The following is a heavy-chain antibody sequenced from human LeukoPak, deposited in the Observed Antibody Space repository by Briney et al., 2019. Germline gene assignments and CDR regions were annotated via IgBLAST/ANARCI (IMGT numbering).Heavy chain of an antibody. J-gene: IGHJ3*02. CDR3: ARRSTSLYYDFWSGSHAFDI. D-gene: IGHD3-3*01. CDR1: GYSFTTYW. CDR2: IYPGDSDT. Sequence: GESLKISCKASGYSFTTYWIGWVRQMPGKGLEWMGIIYPGDSDTRYSPSFQGQVTISADKSISTAYLQWSSLKASDTAMYYCARRSTSLYYDFWSGSHAFDIWGQGTMVTVSS. V-gene: IGHV5-51*01.